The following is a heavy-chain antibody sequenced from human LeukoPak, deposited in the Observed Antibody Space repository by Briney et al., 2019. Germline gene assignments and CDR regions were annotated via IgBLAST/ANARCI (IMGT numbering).Heavy chain of an antibody. CDR1: RFTFNRYA. Sequence: PVGSLRLSCAPSRFTFNRYAISWVPQAPRKGLEWVSSISGSGGGTFYASSVRGRFTISRDNSKDTVFLQMNGLRAEDTAMYYCAKWDENFYYMDVWGQGTTVTVSS. D-gene: IGHD1-26*01. J-gene: IGHJ6*03. V-gene: IGHV3-23*01. CDR2: ISGSGGGT. CDR3: AKWDENFYYMDV.